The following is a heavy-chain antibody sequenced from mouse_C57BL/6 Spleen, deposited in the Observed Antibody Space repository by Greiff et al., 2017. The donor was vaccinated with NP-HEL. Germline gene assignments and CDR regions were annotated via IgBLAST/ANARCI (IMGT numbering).Heavy chain of an antibody. D-gene: IGHD1-1*01. CDR3: VRGYGSSPWFAY. V-gene: IGHV10-1*01. CDR2: IRSKSNNYAT. CDR1: GFSFNTYA. J-gene: IGHJ3*01. Sequence: EVMLVESGGGLVQPKGSLKLSCAASGFSFNTYAMNWVRQAPGKGLEWVARIRSKSNNYATYYADSVKDRFTISRDDSESMLYLQMNNLKTEDTAMYYCVRGYGSSPWFAYWGQGTLVTVSA.